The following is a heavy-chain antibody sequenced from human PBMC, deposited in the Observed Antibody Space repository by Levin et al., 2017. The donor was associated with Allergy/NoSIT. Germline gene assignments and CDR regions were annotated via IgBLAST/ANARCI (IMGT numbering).Heavy chain of an antibody. V-gene: IGHV1-8*01. D-gene: IGHD3-22*01. Sequence: ASVKVSCKASGYTFTSYDINWVLQATGQGLEWMGWMNPNSGNTGYAQKFQGRVTMTRNTSISTAYMELSSLRSEDTAVYYCARGGDYYDSRGYYYIAEAPPGYGMDVWGQGTTVTVSS. CDR2: MNPNSGNT. J-gene: IGHJ6*02. CDR1: GYTFTSYD. CDR3: ARGGDYYDSRGYYYIAEAPPGYGMDV.